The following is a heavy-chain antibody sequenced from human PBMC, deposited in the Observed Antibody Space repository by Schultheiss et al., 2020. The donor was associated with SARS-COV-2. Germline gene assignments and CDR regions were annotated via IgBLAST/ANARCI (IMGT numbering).Heavy chain of an antibody. CDR1: GGSISSSNW. J-gene: IGHJ4*02. V-gene: IGHV4-4*02. D-gene: IGHD6-13*01. CDR3: AREKVIGAAAGTFDY. Sequence: SETLSLTCAVSGGSISSSNWWSWVRQPPGKGLEWIGEIYHSGSTYYNPSLKSRVTISVDTSKNHFSLKLSSVTAADTAVYYCAREKVIGAAAGTFDYWGQGTLVTVSS. CDR2: IYHSGST.